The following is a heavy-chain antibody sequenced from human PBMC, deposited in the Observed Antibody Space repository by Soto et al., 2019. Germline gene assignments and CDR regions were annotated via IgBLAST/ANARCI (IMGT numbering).Heavy chain of an antibody. V-gene: IGHV3-15*07. J-gene: IGHJ4*02. Sequence: EVQLVESGGGLVKPGGSLRLSCAASGFTFSNAWMNWVRQAPGKGLEWVGRIKSKTDGGTTDYAAPVKGRFTISRDDSKHTLYLQMNILKTEDTAVYYCTTDPVTMIVVVPSSGWGQGTLVTVSS. D-gene: IGHD3-22*01. CDR3: TTDPVTMIVVVPSSG. CDR2: IKSKTDGGTT. CDR1: GFTFSNAW.